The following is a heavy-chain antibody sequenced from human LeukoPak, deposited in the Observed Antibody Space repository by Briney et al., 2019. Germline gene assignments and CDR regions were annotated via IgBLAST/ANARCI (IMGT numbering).Heavy chain of an antibody. CDR1: GFTFSSYS. D-gene: IGHD5-24*01. CDR3: ARGPRDCYNCRDFDY. Sequence: PGGSLSFSCAAAGFTFSSYSMNWGRQAPGKGLEWVSFVSISSSTIFYADSVNGRFTISRDNAKNSLYLQMNSLRADDTAVYYCARGPRDCYNCRDFDYWGQGTLVTVSS. CDR2: VSISSSTI. V-gene: IGHV3-48*04. J-gene: IGHJ4*02.